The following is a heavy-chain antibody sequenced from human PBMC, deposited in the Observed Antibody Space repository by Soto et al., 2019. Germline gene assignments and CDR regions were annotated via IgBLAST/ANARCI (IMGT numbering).Heavy chain of an antibody. J-gene: IGHJ6*02. V-gene: IGHV1-18*01. CDR1: GFPFTSFG. CDR3: ARRGAGSYCGLDV. CDR2: IFANNGNT. D-gene: IGHD3-10*01. Sequence: QVQLVQSGGEVRKPGASVKVSCKTSGFPFTSFGFTWVRQAPGQGLEWMGWIFANNGNTKYAQKFEGRVTMTTDTSTKTAHMDPRSLKSGDTGVYFCARRGAGSYCGLDVWGQGTTVMGSS.